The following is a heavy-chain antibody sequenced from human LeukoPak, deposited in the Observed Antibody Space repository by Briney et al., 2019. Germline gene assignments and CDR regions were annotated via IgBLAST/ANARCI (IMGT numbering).Heavy chain of an antibody. J-gene: IGHJ4*02. V-gene: IGHV3-20*04. CDR2: INWDGSST. D-gene: IGHD3-9*01. Sequence: GGSLRLSCAASGFTFDDYGMSWVRRGPGKGLEWVSGINWDGSSTGYADSVKGRVTISRDNAKNSLYLQMNSLRAEDTALYYCARGRGYDILTGPDYWGQGTLVTVSS. CDR1: GFTFDDYG. CDR3: ARGRGYDILTGPDY.